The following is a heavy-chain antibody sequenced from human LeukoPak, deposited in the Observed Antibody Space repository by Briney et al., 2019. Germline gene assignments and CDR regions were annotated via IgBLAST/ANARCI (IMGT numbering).Heavy chain of an antibody. CDR1: GVSITSYY. CDR2: ISFSGST. V-gene: IGHV4-4*07. Sequence: SETLSLTCTVSGVSITSYYWSWIRQVAGKGLEYIGRISFSGSTNYNPSLGSRVTISSDTSKSHFSLRLTSVTAADTAVYYCARGGRPDYWGQGILVTVSS. CDR3: ARGGRPDY. J-gene: IGHJ4*02.